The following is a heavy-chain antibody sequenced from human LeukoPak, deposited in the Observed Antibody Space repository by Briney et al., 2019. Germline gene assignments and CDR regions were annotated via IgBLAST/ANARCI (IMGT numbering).Heavy chain of an antibody. CDR3: AGGGYCSGGSCAFDY. V-gene: IGHV4-59*02. D-gene: IGHD2-15*01. CDR2: IYYSGST. CDR1: GGSVSSHY. Sequence: SETLSLTCTVSGGSVSSHYWSWIRQPPGKGLEWIGYIYYSGSTNYNPSLKSRVTISVDTSKNQFSLKLSSVTAADTAVYYCAGGGYCSGGSCAFDYWGQGTLVTVSS. J-gene: IGHJ4*02.